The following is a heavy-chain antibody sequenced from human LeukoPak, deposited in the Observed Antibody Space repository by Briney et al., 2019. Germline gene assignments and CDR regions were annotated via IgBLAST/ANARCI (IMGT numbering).Heavy chain of an antibody. D-gene: IGHD6-13*01. J-gene: IGHJ4*02. CDR3: ARGLRRPCSSSWDRLDY. V-gene: IGHV4-59*01. CDR2: IYYSGST. CDR1: GGSISSYY. Sequence: SETLSLTCTVSGGSISSYYWSWIRQPPGKGLEWIGYIYYSGSTNYNPSLKSRVTISVDTSKNQFSLKLSSVTAADTAVYYCARGLRRPCSSSWDRLDYWGQGTLVTVSS.